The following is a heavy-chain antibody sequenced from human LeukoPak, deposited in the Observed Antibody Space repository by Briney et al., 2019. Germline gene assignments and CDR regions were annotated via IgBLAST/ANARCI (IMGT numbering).Heavy chain of an antibody. J-gene: IGHJ4*02. Sequence: GSLRLSCAASGFTFSDYYMSWIRQAPGKGLEWVSYISSSGSTIYYADSVKGRLTISRDNAKNSLYLQMNSLRAEDTAVYYCARDRYSSSTFFDYWGQGTLVTVSS. CDR3: ARDRYSSSTFFDY. CDR1: GFTFSDYY. D-gene: IGHD6-6*01. V-gene: IGHV3-11*01. CDR2: ISSSGSTI.